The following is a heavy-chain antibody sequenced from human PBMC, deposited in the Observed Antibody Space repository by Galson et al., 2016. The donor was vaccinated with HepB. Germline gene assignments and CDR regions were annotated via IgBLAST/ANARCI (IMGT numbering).Heavy chain of an antibody. CDR2: ISWDGGGT. J-gene: IGHJ6*02. CDR3: AKDTQMEYCYSGSCYYYYGMDV. D-gene: IGHD2/OR15-2a*01. CDR1: GFTFDDYT. Sequence: SLRLSCAASGFTFDDYTMHWVRQAPGKGLEWVSLISWDGGGTYYADSVNGRLPISRDNSEKCLYLQMNSLKIEDTAFYYCAKDTQMEYCYSGSCYYYYGMDVWGQGTTVTVS. V-gene: IGHV3-43*01.